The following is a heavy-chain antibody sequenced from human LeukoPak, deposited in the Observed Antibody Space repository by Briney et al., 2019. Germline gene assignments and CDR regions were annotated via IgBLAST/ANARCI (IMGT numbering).Heavy chain of an antibody. CDR3: ARDTGYSDSSGYYGTNFDS. V-gene: IGHV3-21*01. Sequence: GGSLRLSCAASGFTFSSYTMNWVRQAPGKGLEWVSSITAGGSFKYYADSVEGRFTISRDNPKNSLYLQMKSLRAEDTAVYYCARDTGYSDSSGYYGTNFDSWGQGTLVTVSS. J-gene: IGHJ4*02. D-gene: IGHD3-22*01. CDR2: ITAGGSFK. CDR1: GFTFSSYT.